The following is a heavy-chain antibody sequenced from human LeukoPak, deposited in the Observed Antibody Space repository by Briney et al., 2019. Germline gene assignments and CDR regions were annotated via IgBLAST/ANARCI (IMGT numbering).Heavy chain of an antibody. CDR1: GYTFTSYG. J-gene: IGHJ4*02. Sequence: ASVKVSCKASGYTFTSYGISWVRQAPGQGLEWMGWISAYNGNTNYAQKLQGRVTMTTDTSTSTAYMELRSLRSDDTAVYYCARVSFSIAAARVGIDYWGQGTLVTVSS. CDR2: ISAYNGNT. CDR3: ARVSFSIAAARVGIDY. D-gene: IGHD6-13*01. V-gene: IGHV1-18*01.